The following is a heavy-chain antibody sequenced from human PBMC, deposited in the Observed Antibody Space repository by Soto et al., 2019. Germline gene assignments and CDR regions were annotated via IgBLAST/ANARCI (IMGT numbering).Heavy chain of an antibody. CDR3: ARGLRYYDSSLPRFDP. CDR1: GFTFSSYG. D-gene: IGHD3-22*01. V-gene: IGHV3-33*01. Sequence: PGGSLRLSCAASGFTFSSYGMHWVRQAPGKGLEWVAVIWYDGSNKYYADSVKGRFTISRDNSKNTLYLQMNSLRAEDTAVYYCARGLRYYDSSLPRFDPWGQGTLVTVSS. CDR2: IWYDGSNK. J-gene: IGHJ5*02.